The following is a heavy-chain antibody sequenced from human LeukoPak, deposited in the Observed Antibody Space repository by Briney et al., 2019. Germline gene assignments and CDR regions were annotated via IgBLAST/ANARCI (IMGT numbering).Heavy chain of an antibody. Sequence: GGSLRLSCAASGFTFDDYGMSWVRQAPGKGLEWVSGINWNGGSTGYADSVKGRFTISRDNAKNSLYLQMNSLRAEDTALYYCARLDVLRYFDWLLYYYFDYWGQGTLVTVSS. J-gene: IGHJ4*02. CDR2: INWNGGST. CDR3: ARLDVLRYFDWLLYYYFDY. V-gene: IGHV3-20*04. CDR1: GFTFDDYG. D-gene: IGHD3-9*01.